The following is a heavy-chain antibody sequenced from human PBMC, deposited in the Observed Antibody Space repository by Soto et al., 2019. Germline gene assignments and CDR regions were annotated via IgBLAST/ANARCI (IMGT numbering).Heavy chain of an antibody. CDR2: ISGSGGST. J-gene: IGHJ4*02. Sequence: GGSLRLSCAASGFTFSSYAMSWVRQAPGKGLEWVSAISGSGGSTYYAESVKGRFTISRDNSKDTLYLQMNSLRAEDTAVYSCAKIDRIAVAGLVLCYFDYWGQGTLVTVSS. D-gene: IGHD6-19*01. CDR3: AKIDRIAVAGLVLCYFDY. CDR1: GFTFSSYA. V-gene: IGHV3-23*01.